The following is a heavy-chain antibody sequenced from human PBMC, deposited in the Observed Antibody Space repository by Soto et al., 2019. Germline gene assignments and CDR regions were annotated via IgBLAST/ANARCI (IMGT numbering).Heavy chain of an antibody. CDR3: APVECICH. J-gene: IGHJ4*02. Sequence: SETLSLTCTFSGGSISSSSYYWGWIRQPPGKGLEWIGSIYYSGSTYYNPSLKSRFTMSVDTSKNQFSLRLSSVTAADTAIYECAPVECICHWAQLTLL. D-gene: IGHD1-1*01. V-gene: IGHV4-39*07. CDR1: GGSISSSSYY. CDR2: IYYSGST.